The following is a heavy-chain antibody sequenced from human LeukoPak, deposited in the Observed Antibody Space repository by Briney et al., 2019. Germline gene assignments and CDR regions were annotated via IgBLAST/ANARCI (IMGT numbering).Heavy chain of an antibody. CDR1: GGSFSGYY. CDR2: INHSGST. V-gene: IGHV4-34*01. J-gene: IGHJ4*02. Sequence: NTSETLSLTCAVYGGSFSGYYWSWIRQPPGKGLEWIGEINHSGSTNYNPSLKSRVTISVDTSKNQFSLKLSSVTAADTAVYYCARVRDRSSYFYDLDYWGQGTLVTVSS. D-gene: IGHD3-22*01. CDR3: ARVRDRSSYFYDLDY.